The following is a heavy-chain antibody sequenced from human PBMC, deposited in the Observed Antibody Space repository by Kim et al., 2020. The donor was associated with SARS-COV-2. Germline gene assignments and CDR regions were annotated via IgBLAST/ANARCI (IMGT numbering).Heavy chain of an antibody. CDR1: GYSFTSYW. J-gene: IGHJ6*03. V-gene: IGHV5-51*01. CDR2: MYPGDSET. CDR3: ARGPGRYYMDV. Sequence: GESLKISCKCSGYSFTSYWIGWVRQMPGKGLEWMGIMYPGDSETRYGPSFQGQVTISADTSISTAYLQWSSLKASDTAMYYCARGPGRYYMDVWGKGTAVTVSS.